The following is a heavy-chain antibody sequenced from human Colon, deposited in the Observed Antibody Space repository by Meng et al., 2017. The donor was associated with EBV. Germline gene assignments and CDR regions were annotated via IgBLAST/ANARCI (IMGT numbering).Heavy chain of an antibody. CDR3: ARVSSGWDYFDY. CDR2: IYYSGST. J-gene: IGHJ4*02. CDR1: GGSVSSGGYY. V-gene: IGHV4-31*03. D-gene: IGHD6-19*01. Sequence: QVQLQESCPGLVKPSQTLSLTCTVSGGSVSSGGYYWTWIRQHPGKGLEWFGHIYYSGSTFYNPSLKRRVIISIDTSKNQFSLNLRSVTAADTAVYYRARVSSGWDYFDYWGQGTLVTVSS.